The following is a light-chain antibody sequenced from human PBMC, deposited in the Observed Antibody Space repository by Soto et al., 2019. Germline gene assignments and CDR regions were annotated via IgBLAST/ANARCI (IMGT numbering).Light chain of an antibody. CDR3: QESYNLNT. CDR2: AAS. V-gene: IGKV1-39*01. Sequence: DIQMTQSPSSLSASVGDRVTITCRASQNINSYLNWYQQKVGKAPKLLINAASTLQSGVPLRFRGSGYGTDFTLTISSLQPEDFATYYCQESYNLNTFGGGTKVEIK. J-gene: IGKJ4*01. CDR1: QNINSY.